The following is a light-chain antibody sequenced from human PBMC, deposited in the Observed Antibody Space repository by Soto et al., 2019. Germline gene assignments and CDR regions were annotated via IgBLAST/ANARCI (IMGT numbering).Light chain of an antibody. J-gene: IGKJ2*01. CDR2: AAS. CDR3: HQYHSPPQT. CDR1: QSAISN. Sequence: EIVMTQSPATLSVSPGERVTLSCRASQSAISNLAWYQQKPGQAPRLLIYAASYRATGISDKFSGSGSGTDFSLTISRLEPEDSAVYYCHQYHSPPQTFGQGTKVDIK. V-gene: IGKV3D-15*01.